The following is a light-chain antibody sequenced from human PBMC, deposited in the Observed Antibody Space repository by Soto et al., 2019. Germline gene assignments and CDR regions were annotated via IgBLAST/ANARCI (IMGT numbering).Light chain of an antibody. J-gene: IGKJ1*01. CDR1: QSVSSTY. V-gene: IGKV3-20*01. CDR2: GAS. Sequence: EIVLTQFPGTLSLSPGERATLSCRASQSVSSTYLAWYQQKPGQAPRLLIYGASRRATGIPDRFSGSGSGTDFTLTISRLEPEDFAVYYCQQYGSSTQTFGQGTKVEIK. CDR3: QQYGSSTQT.